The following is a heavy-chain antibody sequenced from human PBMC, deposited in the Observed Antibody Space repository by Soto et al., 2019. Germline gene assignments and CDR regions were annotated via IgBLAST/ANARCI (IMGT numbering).Heavy chain of an antibody. D-gene: IGHD4-17*01. V-gene: IGHV4-31*03. CDR1: GGSISSGGYY. CDR2: IYYSGST. Sequence: SETLSLTCTVSGGSISSGGYYWSWIRQHPGKGLEWIGYIYYSGSTYYNPSLKSRVTISVDTSKNQFSLKLNSVTAADTAVYYFASTLPLNDSGDSPGVFDYWGRGTLVTVSS. J-gene: IGHJ4*02. CDR3: ASTLPLNDSGDSPGVFDY.